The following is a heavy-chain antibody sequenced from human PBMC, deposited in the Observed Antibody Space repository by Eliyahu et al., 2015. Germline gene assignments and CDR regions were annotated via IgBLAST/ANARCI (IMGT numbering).Heavy chain of an antibody. Sequence: EVQLVESGGDLVQPGGSLRLSCAASXFTFSNYWMSWVRQAPGKGLEGLANIKPDGSQKNYVDSMKGRFTISRDNAKNSLYLQMNNVRDEDTAVYYCASEGVPAAIDAFDIWGQGTMVTVSS. J-gene: IGHJ3*02. D-gene: IGHD2-2*01. CDR3: ASEGVPAAIDAFDI. CDR1: XFTFSNYW. V-gene: IGHV3-7*01. CDR2: IKPDGSQK.